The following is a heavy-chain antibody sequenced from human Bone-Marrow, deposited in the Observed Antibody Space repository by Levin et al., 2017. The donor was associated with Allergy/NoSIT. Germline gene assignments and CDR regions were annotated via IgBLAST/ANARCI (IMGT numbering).Heavy chain of an antibody. D-gene: IGHD5-12*01. CDR3: ARGLEYSGLP. Sequence: GGSLRLSCAASGFTFSIYSMNRVRQAPGKGLNWVSSITSSSSYIYYADSVKGRFTITRDNAKNSLYLQMSSLRVEDTAVYYCARGLEYSGLPWGQGTLVTVSS. CDR1: GFTFSIYS. CDR2: ITSSSSYI. J-gene: IGHJ5*02. V-gene: IGHV3-21*01.